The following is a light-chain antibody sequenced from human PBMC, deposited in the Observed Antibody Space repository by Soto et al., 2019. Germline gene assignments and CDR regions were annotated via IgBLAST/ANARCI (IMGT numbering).Light chain of an antibody. CDR2: DTS. V-gene: IGKV3-11*01. Sequence: EIVLTQSPATLSLSPGERATLPCRASQSVSTYLAWYQQKPGQAPRLLIHDTSNRATGIPARFSGSGSGTVFTLTITSLEPEDFAVYYCQQRITWPYSFGQGTKLEIK. J-gene: IGKJ2*01. CDR1: QSVSTY. CDR3: QQRITWPYS.